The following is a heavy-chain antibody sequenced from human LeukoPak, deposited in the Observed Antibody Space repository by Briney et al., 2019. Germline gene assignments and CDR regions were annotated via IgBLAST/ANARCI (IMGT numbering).Heavy chain of an antibody. CDR3: AKDRSPTREWLQLFDYYYYYGMDV. CDR2: ISYDGSNK. D-gene: IGHD5-24*01. Sequence: PGRSLRLSCAASGFTFSSYGMHWVRQAPGKGLEWVAVISYDGSNKYYADSVKGRFTISRDNSKNTLYLQMNSLRAEDTAVYYCAKDRSPTREWLQLFDYYYYYGMDVWGQGTTVTVSS. V-gene: IGHV3-30*18. J-gene: IGHJ6*02. CDR1: GFTFSSYG.